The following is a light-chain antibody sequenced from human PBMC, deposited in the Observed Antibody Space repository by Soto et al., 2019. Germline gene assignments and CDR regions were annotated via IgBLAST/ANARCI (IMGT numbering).Light chain of an antibody. CDR1: KNDIGVYDF. CDR2: EVV. V-gene: IGLV2-8*01. J-gene: IGLJ1*01. CDR3: RLYAGSSTYV. Sequence: QSALTQPPSASGSPGQPVTISFTGTKNDIGVYDFVSWYQHHPGKAPRLIIYEVVQRPSGVPDRFSGSKSGNTASLTVSGPQAGGEADYFWRLYAGSSTYVFGSGTKVTVL.